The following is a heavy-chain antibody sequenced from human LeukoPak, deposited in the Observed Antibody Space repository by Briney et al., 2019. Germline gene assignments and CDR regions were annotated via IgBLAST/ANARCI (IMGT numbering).Heavy chain of an antibody. CDR1: GFTFSNYA. CDR2: ITGSGDGT. Sequence: GWSLRLSCAASGFTFSNYAMMWVRQAPGKRPEWISSITGSGDGTYYADSVRGRFTISRDNSENTLYLQVNSLRVEDTAVYFCVKGSVHPTYYFDYWGQGTLVTVSS. V-gene: IGHV3-23*01. J-gene: IGHJ4*01. D-gene: IGHD6-6*01. CDR3: VKGSVHPTYYFDY.